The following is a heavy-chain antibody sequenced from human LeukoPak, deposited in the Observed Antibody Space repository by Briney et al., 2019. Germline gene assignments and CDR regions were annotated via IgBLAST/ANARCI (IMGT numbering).Heavy chain of an antibody. J-gene: IGHJ4*02. CDR3: ARDFGGRIAAAGIFDY. V-gene: IGHV4-39*07. Sequence: PSETLSLTCTVSGGSISSSSYYWGWIRQPPGKGLEWIGSIYYSGSTYYNPSLKSRVTISVDTSKNQFSLKLSSVTAADTAVYYCARDFGGRIAAAGIFDYWGQGTLVTVSS. D-gene: IGHD6-13*01. CDR1: GGSISSSSYY. CDR2: IYYSGST.